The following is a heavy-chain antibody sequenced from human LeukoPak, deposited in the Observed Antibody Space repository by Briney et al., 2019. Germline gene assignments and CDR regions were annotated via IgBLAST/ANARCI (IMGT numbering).Heavy chain of an antibody. CDR1: GFSLSTSGVG. CDR3: AQAYSSSWYLNWFDP. J-gene: IGHJ5*02. V-gene: IGHV2-5*02. CDR2: IYWDDDK. Sequence: SGPTLVKPTQTLTLTCTFSGFSLSTSGVGVGWIRRPPGKALEWLALIYWDDDKRYSPSLKSRLTITKDTSKNQVVLTMTNMDPVDTATYYCAQAYSSSWYLNWFDPWGQGTLVTVSS. D-gene: IGHD6-13*01.